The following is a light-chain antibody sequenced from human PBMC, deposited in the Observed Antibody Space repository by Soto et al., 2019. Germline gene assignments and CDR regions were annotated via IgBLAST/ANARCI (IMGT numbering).Light chain of an antibody. V-gene: IGKV1-5*01. CDR3: QQYNTSSAT. J-gene: IGKJ5*01. CDR2: GAS. CDR1: QNIASW. Sequence: DIQMTQSPSTLSSSVGDSVTITCRASQNIASWLAWYQQTPGKAPKLLIYGASTSESGVPARFSGSGSGTEFTLTIRSLQPGDFATYYCQQYNTSSATFGQGTRLEIK.